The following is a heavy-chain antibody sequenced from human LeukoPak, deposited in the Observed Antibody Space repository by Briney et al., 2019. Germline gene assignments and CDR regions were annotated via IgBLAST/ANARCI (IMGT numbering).Heavy chain of an antibody. CDR3: AREPTIAAAGTDAFDI. CDR2: IIPILGIA. D-gene: IGHD6-13*01. CDR1: GGTFSSYA. J-gene: IGHJ3*02. V-gene: IGHV1-69*04. Sequence: SVKVSCKASGGTFSSYAISWVRQAPGQGLEWMGRIIPILGIANYAQKFQGRVTITTDKSTSTAYMELSSLRSEDTAVYYCAREPTIAAAGTDAFDIWGQGTMVTVSS.